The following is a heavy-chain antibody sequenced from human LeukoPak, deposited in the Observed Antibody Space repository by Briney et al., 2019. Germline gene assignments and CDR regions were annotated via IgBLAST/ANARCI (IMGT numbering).Heavy chain of an antibody. CDR1: GFTFSSYA. V-gene: IGHV3-23*01. CDR3: TTQAAAGTSRDVYYFDY. J-gene: IGHJ4*02. CDR2: ISGSGGST. D-gene: IGHD6-13*01. Sequence: GGSLRLSCAASGFTFSSYAMSWVRQAPGKGLEWVSAISGSGGSTYYADSVKGRFTISRDNSKNTLYLQMNSLRAEDTAVYYCTTQAAAGTSRDVYYFDYWGQGTLVTVSS.